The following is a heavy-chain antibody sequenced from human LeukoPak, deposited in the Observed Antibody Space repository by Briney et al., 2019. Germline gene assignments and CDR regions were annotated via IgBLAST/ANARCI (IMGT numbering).Heavy chain of an antibody. CDR2: ISYDGSNK. CDR1: GFTFSNYA. Sequence: GGSLRLSCAASGFTFSNYAMHWVRQAPGKGLEWVAVISYDGSNKYYAASVKGRFTISRDNSKNTLYLQMNSLRAEDTAVYYCARDPASTNYYDSSGYFDYWGQGTLVTVSS. CDR3: ARDPASTNYYDSSGYFDY. V-gene: IGHV3-30-3*01. J-gene: IGHJ4*02. D-gene: IGHD3-22*01.